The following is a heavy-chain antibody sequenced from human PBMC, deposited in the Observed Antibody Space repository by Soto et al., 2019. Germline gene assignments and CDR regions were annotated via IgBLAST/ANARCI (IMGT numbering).Heavy chain of an antibody. J-gene: IGHJ4*02. CDR3: ARDDSEGAVDY. CDR2: IWYDGSNK. CDR1: GFTFSSYG. Sequence: QPGGSLRLSCAASGFTFSSYGMHWVRQAPGKGLEWVAVIWYDGSNKYYADSVKGRFTVSRDNSKNTLYLQMNSLRAEDTAVYYCARDDSEGAVDYWGQGTLVTVSS. D-gene: IGHD1-26*01. V-gene: IGHV3-33*01.